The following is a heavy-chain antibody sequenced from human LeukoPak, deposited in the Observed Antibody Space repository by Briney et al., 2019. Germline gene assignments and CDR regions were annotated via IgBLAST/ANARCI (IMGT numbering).Heavy chain of an antibody. J-gene: IGHJ4*02. CDR2: IFFSGNN. CDR1: GGFISSYY. Sequence: ADTLSLTRTVSGGFISSYYWTWLRQPPGRGLEWLGYIFFSGNNNYNSPLNNRFTLSIDTPKNQFSLKSSAVTAADSAVYYCSRKRGPDPFDYWGQGTLVTVSS. CDR3: SRKRGPDPFDY. D-gene: IGHD3-10*01. V-gene: IGHV4-59*07.